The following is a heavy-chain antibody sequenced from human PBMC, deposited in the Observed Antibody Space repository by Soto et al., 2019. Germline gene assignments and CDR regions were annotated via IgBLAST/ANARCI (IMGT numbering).Heavy chain of an antibody. CDR2: IYSGGSS. D-gene: IGHD3-10*01. J-gene: IGHJ5*02. Sequence: TGGSLRLSCTTPGFTVSSSHMTWVRQAPGKGLEWVSVIYSGGSSYYAVSVQGRFTISRDNSKNTVYLQMNSLRGEDTAMYYCARLGPYGSESYSFRYNWFDPWGQGTQVTVSS. V-gene: IGHV3-53*01. CDR3: ARLGPYGSESYSFRYNWFDP. CDR1: GFTVSSSH.